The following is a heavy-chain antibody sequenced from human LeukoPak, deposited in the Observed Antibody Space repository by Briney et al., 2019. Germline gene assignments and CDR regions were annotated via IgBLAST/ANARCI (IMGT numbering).Heavy chain of an antibody. CDR2: IYSGGST. CDR3: ARDYYDSSGYNRYYGMDV. V-gene: IGHV3-66*02. J-gene: IGHJ6*02. Sequence: GGSLRLSCAASGFTVSSNYMSWVRQAPGKGLEWVSVIYSGGSTYYADSVKGRFTISRDNSKNTLYLQMNSLRAEDTAVYYCARDYYDSSGYNRYYGMDVWGQETTVTVSS. CDR1: GFTVSSNY. D-gene: IGHD3-22*01.